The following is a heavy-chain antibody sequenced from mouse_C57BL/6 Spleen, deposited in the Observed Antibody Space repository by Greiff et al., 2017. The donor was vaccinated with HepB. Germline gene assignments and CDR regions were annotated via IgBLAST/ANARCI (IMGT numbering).Heavy chain of an antibody. CDR1: GYTFTSYW. V-gene: IGHV1-69*01. D-gene: IGHD1-1*01. CDR3: ARGGGYYGSSPWFAY. Sequence: QVQLQQPGAELVMPGASVKLSCKASGYTFTSYWMPWVKQRPGQGLEWIGEIDPSDSYTNYNQKFKGKSTLTVDKSSSTAYMQLSSLTSEDSAVYYCARGGGYYGSSPWFAYWGQGTLVTVSA. CDR2: IDPSDSYT. J-gene: IGHJ3*01.